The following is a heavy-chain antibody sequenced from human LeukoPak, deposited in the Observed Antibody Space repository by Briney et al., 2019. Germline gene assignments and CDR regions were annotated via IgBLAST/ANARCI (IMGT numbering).Heavy chain of an antibody. J-gene: IGHJ4*02. CDR3: ALPREGITLSRSDY. Sequence: GGSLRLSCAGSGSIFNTYAMSWIRQAPGKGLDWVSAISASGADTSYADSVKGRFIISRDNSKNTLYLQMDSLRADDTAVYYCALPREGITLSRSDYWGQGTLVTVSS. CDR2: ISASGADT. V-gene: IGHV3-23*01. D-gene: IGHD3-10*02. CDR1: GSIFNTYA.